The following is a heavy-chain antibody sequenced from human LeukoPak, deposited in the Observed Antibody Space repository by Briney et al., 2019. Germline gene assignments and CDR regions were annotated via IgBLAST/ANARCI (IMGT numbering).Heavy chain of an antibody. D-gene: IGHD6-19*01. CDR2: IYYSGST. CDR3: ARHGWHAWYFDL. V-gene: IGHV4-30-4*01. J-gene: IGHJ2*01. Sequence: SETLSVTCTVSGGSISSGDYYWSWIRQPPGKGLEWIGYIYYSGSTYYNPSLKSRVTISVDTSKNQFSLKLSSMTAADTAVYYCARHGWHAWYFDLWGRGTLVTVSS. CDR1: GGSISSGDYY.